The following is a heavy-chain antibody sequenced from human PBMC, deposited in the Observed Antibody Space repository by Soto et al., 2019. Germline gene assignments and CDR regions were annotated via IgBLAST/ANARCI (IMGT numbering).Heavy chain of an antibody. J-gene: IGHJ4*02. Sequence: PSETLSLTCTVSGGSISSSSYYWGWIRQPPGKGLEWIGSIYYSGSTYYNPSLKSRVTISVDTSKNQFSLKLSSVTAADTAVYYCARHSVGHYDILTGYPGWVDYWGQGTLVTVSS. V-gene: IGHV4-39*01. CDR1: GGSISSSSYY. D-gene: IGHD3-9*01. CDR3: ARHSVGHYDILTGYPGWVDY. CDR2: IYYSGST.